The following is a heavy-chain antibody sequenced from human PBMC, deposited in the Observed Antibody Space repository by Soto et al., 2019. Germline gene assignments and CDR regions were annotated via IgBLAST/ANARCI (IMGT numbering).Heavy chain of an antibody. CDR1: GYTCTSYA. V-gene: IGHV1-3*05. J-gene: IGHJ2*01. Sequence: QVQLVQSGAEEKKPGASVKVSCKASGYTCTSYAMHWVRQAPGQRLEWMGWINAGNGNTKYSQQIQGRVTITRDTTASTAYMELSSLRSEDTAVYYCARAQSWWYFDLWGRGNLVTVSS. CDR3: ARAQSWWYFDL. CDR2: INAGNGNT.